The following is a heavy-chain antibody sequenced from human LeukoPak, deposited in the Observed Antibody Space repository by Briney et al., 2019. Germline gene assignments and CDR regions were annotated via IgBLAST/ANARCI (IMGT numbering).Heavy chain of an antibody. J-gene: IGHJ4*02. D-gene: IGHD1-7*01. CDR2: IYPRDGST. V-gene: IGHV1-46*01. CDR3: ARDLTGTTWGYFDY. CDR1: GYTFTSNY. Sequence: ASVKVSCKASGYTFTSNYIHWVRQAPGQGLEWMGMIYPRDGSTSYAQKFQGRVTVTRDTSTSTVHMELSGLRSEDTAVYYCARDLTGTTWGYFDYWGQGTLVTVSS.